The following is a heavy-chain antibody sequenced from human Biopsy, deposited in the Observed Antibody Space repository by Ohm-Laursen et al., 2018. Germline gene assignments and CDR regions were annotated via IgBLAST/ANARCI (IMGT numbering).Heavy chain of an antibody. J-gene: IGHJ3*02. V-gene: IGHV3-23*01. D-gene: IGHD1-1*01. CDR2: ITASGVST. CDR1: GFAFSSFV. Sequence: SLRLSCTASGFAFSSFVVTWVRQAPGKGLEWVSTITASGVSTYYADSVRGRFTVSRDNSQNTLYLQMNSLRAEDTAIYYCAKGRVGNSGSLDIWGHGTMVTGSS. CDR3: AKGRVGNSGSLDI.